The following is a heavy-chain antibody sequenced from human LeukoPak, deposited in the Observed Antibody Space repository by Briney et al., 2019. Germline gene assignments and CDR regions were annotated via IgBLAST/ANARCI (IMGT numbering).Heavy chain of an antibody. D-gene: IGHD4-17*01. V-gene: IGHV1-18*01. Sequence: GASVNVSCKASGYTFITYGLSWVRQAPGQGLEWMGWISAYNGNTNIAQKFQGRVTVTTDTSTSTVYMELRSLRSDDTAVYYCARNGDSGALDIWGQGTMVTVSS. CDR2: ISAYNGNT. CDR1: GYTFITYG. J-gene: IGHJ3*02. CDR3: ARNGDSGALDI.